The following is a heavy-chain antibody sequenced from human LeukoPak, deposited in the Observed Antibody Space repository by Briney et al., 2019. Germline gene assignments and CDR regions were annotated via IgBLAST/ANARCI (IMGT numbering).Heavy chain of an antibody. V-gene: IGHV4-30-4*07. CDR3: ARDQGESYFDY. Sequence: SETLSLTCAVSGGSISSSGYSWSWIRQPPGKGLEWIGYIYYSGSTYYNPSLKSRVTISVDTSKNQFSLKLSSVTAADTAVYYCARDQGESYFDYWGQGTLVTVSS. CDR1: GGSISSSGYS. CDR2: IYYSGST. J-gene: IGHJ4*02. D-gene: IGHD3-16*01.